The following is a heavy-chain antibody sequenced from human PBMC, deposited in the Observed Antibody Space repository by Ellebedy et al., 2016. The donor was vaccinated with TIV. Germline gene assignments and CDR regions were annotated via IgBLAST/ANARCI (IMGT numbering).Heavy chain of an antibody. J-gene: IGHJ1*01. CDR1: GDSISSTNW. V-gene: IGHV4-4*02. Sequence: SETLSLXXDVSGDSISSTNWWSWVRQPPGKGLEWIANIYHTGNTNYNPSLKSRGTISVDTSKKQFSLDLTSVTAADTAVYYCAGGSGWLPVSWGQGILVTVSS. CDR2: IYHTGNT. D-gene: IGHD6-19*01. CDR3: AGGSGWLPVS.